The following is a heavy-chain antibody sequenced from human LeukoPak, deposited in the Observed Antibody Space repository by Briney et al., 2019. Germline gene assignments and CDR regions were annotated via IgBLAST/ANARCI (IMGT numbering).Heavy chain of an antibody. CDR1: GGSFSGYY. D-gene: IGHD6-19*01. CDR3: ASAGYSSLGGYFDY. CDR2: IYYSGST. Sequence: SETLSLTCAVYGGSFSGYYWSWIRQPPGKGLEWIGYIYYSGSTNYNPSLKSRVTISVDTSKNQFSLKLSSVTAADTAVYYCASAGYSSLGGYFDYWGQGTLVTVSS. V-gene: IGHV4-59*01. J-gene: IGHJ4*02.